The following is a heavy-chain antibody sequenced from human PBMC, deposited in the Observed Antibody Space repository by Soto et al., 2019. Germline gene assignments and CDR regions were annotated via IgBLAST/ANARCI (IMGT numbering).Heavy chain of an antibody. CDR2: ISSSGSTI. Sequence: EVQLVESGGGLVQPGGSLRLSCAASGFTFSSYEMNWVRQAPGKGLEWVSYISSSGSTIYYADSVKGRFTISRDNAKNSLYLQTNSLRAEDTAVYYCAREDPPPYGGNSLDYWGQGTLFTVSS. CDR3: AREDPPPYGGNSLDY. D-gene: IGHD4-17*01. CDR1: GFTFSSYE. V-gene: IGHV3-48*03. J-gene: IGHJ4*02.